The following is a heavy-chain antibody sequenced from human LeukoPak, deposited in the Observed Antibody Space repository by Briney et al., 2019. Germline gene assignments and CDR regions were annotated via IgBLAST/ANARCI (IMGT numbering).Heavy chain of an antibody. J-gene: IGHJ6*02. CDR2: TYYKSKWFN. D-gene: IGHD2-15*01. CDR1: RHXVSRNSAA. CDR3: ARGTPGYYGMDV. Sequence: SQTPSLTSANSRHXVSRNSAARNSLRQPPPTRPQWLGRTYYKSKWFNDLAVYVRSRITISPDTSKNQFSLQLNSVTPEDTAVYYCARGTPGYYGMDVWGQGTTVTVTS. V-gene: IGHV6-1*01.